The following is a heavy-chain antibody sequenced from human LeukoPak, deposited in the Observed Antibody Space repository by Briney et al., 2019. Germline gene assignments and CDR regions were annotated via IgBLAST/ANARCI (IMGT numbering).Heavy chain of an antibody. CDR2: IWYDGSNK. CDR3: ARGIVGATRFDY. CDR1: GFTFSSYG. D-gene: IGHD1-26*01. Sequence: PGRSLRLSCAASGFTFSSYGMHWVRQAPGKGLEWVAVIWYDGSNKYYADSVKGRFTISRDNSKNTLYLQMNCLRAEDTAVYYCARGIVGATRFDYWGQGTLVTVSS. J-gene: IGHJ4*02. V-gene: IGHV3-33*01.